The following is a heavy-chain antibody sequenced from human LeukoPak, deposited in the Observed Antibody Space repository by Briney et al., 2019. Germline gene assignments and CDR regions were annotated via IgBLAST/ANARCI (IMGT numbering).Heavy chain of an antibody. Sequence: GGSLRLSCAASGFTFSGYAMSWVRQAPGKGLEWVSAISGSGGSTYYADSAKGRFTISRDNSKNTLYLQMNSLRAEDTAVYYCAKVLITMIVVVPYFDYWGQGTLVTVSS. D-gene: IGHD3-22*01. CDR2: ISGSGGST. V-gene: IGHV3-23*01. CDR3: AKVLITMIVVVPYFDY. J-gene: IGHJ4*02. CDR1: GFTFSGYA.